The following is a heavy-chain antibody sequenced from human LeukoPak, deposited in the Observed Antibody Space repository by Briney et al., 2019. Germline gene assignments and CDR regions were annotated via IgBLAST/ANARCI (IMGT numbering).Heavy chain of an antibody. CDR2: ISGTGGST. Sequence: GGSLRLSCGASGFTSTSHDMHWVRQAPGKGLEYVSGISGTGGSTYYANSVKGRVIISRDNSKNTLYLQMGSLRAEDMAVYYCTRGLPGGLDPWGQGTLVTVSS. CDR1: GFTSTSHD. V-gene: IGHV3-64*01. D-gene: IGHD3-10*01. CDR3: TRGLPGGLDP. J-gene: IGHJ5*02.